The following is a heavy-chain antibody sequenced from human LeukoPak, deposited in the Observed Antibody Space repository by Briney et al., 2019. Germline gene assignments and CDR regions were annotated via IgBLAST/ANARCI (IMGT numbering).Heavy chain of an antibody. CDR3: ARDQAPGSYDTTFDY. V-gene: IGHV1-18*01. CDR2: ISAYNGNT. CDR1: GYTFTSYG. D-gene: IGHD1-26*01. Sequence: ASVKVSCKASGYTFTSYGISWVRQAPGQGLEWMGWISAYNGNTNYARKLQGRVTMTTDTSTNTAYMELRSLRSDDTAVYYCARDQAPGSYDTTFDYWGQGTLVTVSS. J-gene: IGHJ4*02.